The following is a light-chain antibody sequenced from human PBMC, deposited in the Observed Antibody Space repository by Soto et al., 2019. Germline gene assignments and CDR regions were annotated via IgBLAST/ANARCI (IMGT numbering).Light chain of an antibody. J-gene: IGLJ3*02. CDR3: CSYAGSGTWV. Sequence: QSALTQPASVSGSPGQSITISCTGTSSDVGSYNLVSWYQQHPGKAPKLMVYEGNKQPSGVSNRFSGSKSGNTASLTVSGLQAEDEAYYYCCSYAGSGTWVFGGGTQLTVL. CDR2: EGN. CDR1: SSDVGSYNL. V-gene: IGLV2-23*01.